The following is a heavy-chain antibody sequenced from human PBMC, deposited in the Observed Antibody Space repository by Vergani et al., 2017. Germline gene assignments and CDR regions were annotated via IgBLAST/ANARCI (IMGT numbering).Heavy chain of an antibody. CDR3: TTDLGYYDSSGYYYVYWAEYFQH. V-gene: IGHV3-15*07. CDR2: IKSTFDRGTT. CDR1: GFSFRNAW. J-gene: IGHJ1*01. Sequence: EVQLVESGGGIVKPGGSLRLSCVASGFSFRNAWMNWVRRTPGKGLEWVGRIKSTFDRGTTDYAAAVKGRFTISRDDSKNTLFLQMNGLKTEDIGVYYCTTDLGYYDSSGYYYVYWAEYFQHWGQGTLVTVSS. D-gene: IGHD3-22*01.